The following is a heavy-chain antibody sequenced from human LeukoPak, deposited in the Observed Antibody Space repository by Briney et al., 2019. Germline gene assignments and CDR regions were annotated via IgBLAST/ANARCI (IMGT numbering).Heavy chain of an antibody. J-gene: IGHJ4*02. V-gene: IGHV4-59*08. Sequence: SETLSLTCTVSGDSINSYYWRWIRQPPGKGLEWIGYIYYSGSTKYNPSIKSRVTISVDTSKNQFSLKLSSVTAADTAAYYCARSLRGYRFATDYWGQGTLVTVSS. CDR1: GDSINSYY. CDR3: ARSLRGYRFATDY. CDR2: IYYSGST. D-gene: IGHD5-18*01.